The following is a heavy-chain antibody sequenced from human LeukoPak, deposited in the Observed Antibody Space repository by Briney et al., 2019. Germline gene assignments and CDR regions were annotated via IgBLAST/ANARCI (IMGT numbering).Heavy chain of an antibody. Sequence: GGSLRLSCAASGFTFSSYAMHWVRQAPGKGLEWVAVISYDGSNKYYADSVKGRFTISRDNSKNTLYLQMNSLRAEDTALYYCAKDIGGVWGQGTLVTVSS. D-gene: IGHD2-15*01. CDR1: GFTFSSYA. V-gene: IGHV3-30-3*01. CDR3: AKDIGGV. CDR2: ISYDGSNK. J-gene: IGHJ4*02.